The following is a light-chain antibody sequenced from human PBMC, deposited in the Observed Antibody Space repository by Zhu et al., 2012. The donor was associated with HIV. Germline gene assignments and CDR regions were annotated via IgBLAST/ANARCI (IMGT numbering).Light chain of an antibody. CDR1: RSVSSF. V-gene: IGKV3-11*01. CDR2: DAS. CDR3: QQRSNWPLT. J-gene: IGKJ4*01. Sequence: IVLTQSPATLSLSPGERATVSCRASRSVSSFVAWYQQKPGQPPRLLIYDASKRATGIPARFSGSGSGTDFTLTISSLEPEDFALYYCQQRSNWPLTFGGGTRVGDQ.